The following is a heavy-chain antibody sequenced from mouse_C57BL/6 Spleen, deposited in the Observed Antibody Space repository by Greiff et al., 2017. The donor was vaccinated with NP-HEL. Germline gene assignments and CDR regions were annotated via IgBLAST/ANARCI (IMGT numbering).Heavy chain of an antibody. CDR3: ARDGDGSSYGY. CDR1: GYSITSGYY. J-gene: IGHJ2*01. V-gene: IGHV3-6*01. CDR2: ISYDGSN. Sequence: EVQLKESGPGLVKPSQSLSLTCSVTGYSITSGYYWNWIRQFPGNKLEWMGYISYDGSNNYNPSLKNRISITRDTSKNQFFLKLNSVTTEDTATYYCARDGDGSSYGYWGQGTTLTVSS. D-gene: IGHD1-1*01.